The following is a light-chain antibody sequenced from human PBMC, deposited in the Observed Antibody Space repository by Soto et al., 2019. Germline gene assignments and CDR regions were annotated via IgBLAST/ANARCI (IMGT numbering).Light chain of an antibody. CDR2: MNN. CDR3: AAWDDSLSGRV. J-gene: IGLJ2*01. V-gene: IGLV1-47*01. CDR1: TSNIGSNY. Sequence: QSVLTQPPSASGTPGRGGTISCSGSTSNIGSNYVYWYQQLPGTAPKLLIYMNNQRPSGVPDRFSGSKSGTSASLAISGLRSEDEADYYCAAWDDSLSGRVFGGGTKVTV.